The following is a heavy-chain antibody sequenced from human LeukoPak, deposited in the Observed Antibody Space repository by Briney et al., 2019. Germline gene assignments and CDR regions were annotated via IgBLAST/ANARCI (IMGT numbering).Heavy chain of an antibody. J-gene: IGHJ6*03. D-gene: IGHD3-10*01. V-gene: IGHV3-49*04. CDR1: GFTFGDYT. Sequence: PGGSLRLSCTASGFTFGDYTMSWVRQAPGKGLEWVGLIRAKAYGGTTEYAASVKGRFTISRDDSKSIAYLQMNSLKTEDTAVYYCTRVGVTYYYGPGVYYMDVWGKGTTVTVSS. CDR3: TRVGVTYYYGPGVYYMDV. CDR2: IRAKAYGGTT.